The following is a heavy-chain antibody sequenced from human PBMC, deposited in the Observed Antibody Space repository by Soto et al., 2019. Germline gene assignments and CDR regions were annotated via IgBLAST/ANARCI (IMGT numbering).Heavy chain of an antibody. CDR3: ARAGPDMTTSLQFDY. J-gene: IGHJ4*02. Sequence: PSETLSLTCAVSGGSISRSNWWSWVRQPPGKGLEWIGEIYHSGSTNYNPSLKRRVTISIDKSKNQFSLKLSSVTAADTAVYYCARAGPDMTTSLQFDYWGQGTLVTVSS. V-gene: IGHV4-4*02. CDR1: GGSISRSNW. D-gene: IGHD4-4*01. CDR2: IYHSGST.